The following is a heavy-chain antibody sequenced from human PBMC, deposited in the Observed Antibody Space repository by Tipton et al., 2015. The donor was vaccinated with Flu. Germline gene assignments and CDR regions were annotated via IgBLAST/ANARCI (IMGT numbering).Heavy chain of an antibody. CDR1: GGSISTYY. V-gene: IGHV4-59*01. J-gene: IGHJ4*02. Sequence: LRLSCTVSGGSISTYYWSWIRQPPGKGLEWIGYIYYTGSTKYNPSLKSRVTISLDTSKNQFSLILSSVTAADTAVYYCARVPVGARAVLADYWGRGTLVTVSS. D-gene: IGHD1-26*01. CDR2: IYYTGST. CDR3: ARVPVGARAVLADY.